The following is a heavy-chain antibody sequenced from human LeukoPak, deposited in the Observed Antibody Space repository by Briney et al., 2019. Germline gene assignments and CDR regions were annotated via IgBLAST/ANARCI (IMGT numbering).Heavy chain of an antibody. V-gene: IGHV3-15*04. CDR2: IESETDGGTT. CDR3: TTEVSGSHTN. J-gene: IGHJ4*02. D-gene: IGHD1-26*01. Sequence: GGSLRLSCAASGITFSNAWMNWVRQTPGKGLEWVGLIESETDGGTTGYAAPVKGRFTISRDDSENTLYLQMNSLKAEDAAIYYCTTEVSGSHTNWDQGTLVTVSS. CDR1: GITFSNAW.